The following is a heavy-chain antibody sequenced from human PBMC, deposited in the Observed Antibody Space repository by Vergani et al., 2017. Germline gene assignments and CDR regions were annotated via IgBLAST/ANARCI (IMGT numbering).Heavy chain of an antibody. V-gene: IGHV3-23*01. CDR2: ISGSGGST. Sequence: EVQLLESGGGLVQPGGSLRLSCAASGFTFSSYAMSWVRQAPGKGLEWVSAISGSGGSTYYADSVKGRFTISRDNSKNTLYLQMNSLRAEDTAVYYCAKDRDLGYCSGGSCQKGFDYWGQGTLVTVSS. J-gene: IGHJ4*02. CDR3: AKDRDLGYCSGGSCQKGFDY. D-gene: IGHD2-15*01. CDR1: GFTFSSYA.